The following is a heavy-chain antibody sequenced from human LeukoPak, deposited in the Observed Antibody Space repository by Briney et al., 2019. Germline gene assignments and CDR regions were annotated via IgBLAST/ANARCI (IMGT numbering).Heavy chain of an antibody. Sequence: SETLSLTCTVSGGSISTYYWTWIRQPPGKGLEWIGYIYYSGSTNYTPSLKSRVTISVDTSKNQFSLKLSSVTAADTAVYYCARVRDGYNWFDYWGQGTLVTVSS. CDR2: IYYSGST. J-gene: IGHJ4*02. CDR1: GGSISTYY. D-gene: IGHD5-24*01. V-gene: IGHV4-59*01. CDR3: ARVRDGYNWFDY.